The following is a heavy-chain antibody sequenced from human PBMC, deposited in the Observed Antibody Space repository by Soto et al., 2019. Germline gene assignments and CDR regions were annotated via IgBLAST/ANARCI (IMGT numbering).Heavy chain of an antibody. CDR1: GFTFSSYG. CDR3: AKVGHESGGGWFSYYYYYGMDV. V-gene: IGHV3-30*18. D-gene: IGHD6-19*01. Sequence: GGSLRLSCAASGFTFSSYGMHWVRQAPGKGLEWVAVISYDGSNKYYADSVKGRFTISRDNPKNTLYLQMNSLRSENTFVYYCAKVGHESGGGWFSYYYYYGMDVWGQGTTVTVSS. CDR2: ISYDGSNK. J-gene: IGHJ6*02.